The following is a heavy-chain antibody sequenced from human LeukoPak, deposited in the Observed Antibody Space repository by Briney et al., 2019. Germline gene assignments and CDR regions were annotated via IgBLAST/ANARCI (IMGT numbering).Heavy chain of an antibody. Sequence: PSETLSLTCAVSGGSISSSNWWSWVRQPPGKGLEWIGEIYHSGSTNYNPSLKSRVTISVDKSKNQFSLKLSSVTAADTAVYYCARHPSGYSSSWYSGPHAFDIWGQGTMVTVSS. CDR1: GGSISSSNW. D-gene: IGHD6-13*01. J-gene: IGHJ3*02. V-gene: IGHV4-4*02. CDR3: ARHPSGYSSSWYSGPHAFDI. CDR2: IYHSGST.